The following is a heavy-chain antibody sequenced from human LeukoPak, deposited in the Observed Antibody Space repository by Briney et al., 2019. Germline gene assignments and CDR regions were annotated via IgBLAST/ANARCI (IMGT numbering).Heavy chain of an antibody. CDR2: IRHDGDTI. Sequence: GGSLRLSCAASGFTFNTYSMNWVRQAPGKGLEWLSFIRHDGDTIYYADSVKGRFTISRDNAQNSLYLQMNSLRAEDTAVYYCAGDLQYYYDSSGYYPNWFDPWGQGTLVTVSS. CDR3: AGDLQYYYDSSGYYPNWFDP. CDR1: GFTFNTYS. D-gene: IGHD3-22*01. J-gene: IGHJ5*02. V-gene: IGHV3-48*01.